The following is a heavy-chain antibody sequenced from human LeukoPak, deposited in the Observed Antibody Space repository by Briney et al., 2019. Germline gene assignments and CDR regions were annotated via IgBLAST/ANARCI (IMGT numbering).Heavy chain of an antibody. D-gene: IGHD1-26*01. Sequence: SETLSLTCTVSGGSISSYYWNWIRQPPGKGLEWIGYISYGGRTNYNPSLQSRVTIPVDTSKTQFSLNLASVTAADTAVYYCARALLGEFPDYFDYWGQGSLVTVSS. V-gene: IGHV4-59*08. CDR2: ISYGGRT. CDR3: ARALLGEFPDYFDY. J-gene: IGHJ4*02. CDR1: GGSISSYY.